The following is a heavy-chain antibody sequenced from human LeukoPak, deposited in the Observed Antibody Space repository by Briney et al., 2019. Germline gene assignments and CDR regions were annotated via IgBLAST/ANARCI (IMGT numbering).Heavy chain of an antibody. Sequence: SETLTLSCAAYGFSFSGYSWSWLRQPPGKGLEWVGEINHSGSTYYNPSVKSRVTISVDTSKNQVSLKLSSVTAADTAVYCCARRAKAAAGEGALYGMDVWGQGTTVTVSS. V-gene: IGHV4-34*01. CDR1: GFSFSGYS. J-gene: IGHJ6*01. CDR3: ARRAKAAAGEGALYGMDV. CDR2: INHSGST. D-gene: IGHD6-13*01.